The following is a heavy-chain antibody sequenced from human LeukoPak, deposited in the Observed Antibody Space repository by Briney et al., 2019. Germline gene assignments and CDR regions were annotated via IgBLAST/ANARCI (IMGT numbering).Heavy chain of an antibody. CDR3: AKERKLLPFDC. CDR1: GFTVSGNY. V-gene: IGHV3-66*01. Sequence: GGSLRLSCAAYGFTVSGNYMSWVRQAPGKGLEWVSVIYSGGTTYYADSVKGRFTISRDNSKNTLYLQMNSLRAEDTAVYYCAKERKLLPFDCWGQGTLVTVSS. D-gene: IGHD1-1*01. CDR2: IYSGGTT. J-gene: IGHJ4*02.